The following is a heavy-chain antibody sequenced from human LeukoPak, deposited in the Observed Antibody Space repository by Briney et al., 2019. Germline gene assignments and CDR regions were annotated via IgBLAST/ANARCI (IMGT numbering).Heavy chain of an antibody. CDR2: ISGSGGST. CDR3: ARVDTVMAYYFDL. J-gene: IGHJ4*02. D-gene: IGHD5-18*01. Sequence: GGSLRLSCAASGFTFSGYAMNWVRQAPGKGLEWVSSISGSGGSTSYADSVMGRFTISRHNSRNTLYLQMNSLRAEDTAVYYCARVDTVMAYYFDLWGQGTLVTVSS. V-gene: IGHV3-23*01. CDR1: GFTFSGYA.